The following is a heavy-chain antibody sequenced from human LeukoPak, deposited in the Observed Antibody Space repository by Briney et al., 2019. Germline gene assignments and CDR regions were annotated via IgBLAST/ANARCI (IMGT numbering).Heavy chain of an antibody. V-gene: IGHV5-51*01. J-gene: IGHJ4*02. CDR2: IYPGDSDT. D-gene: IGHD3-10*01. Sequence: GESLKISCKGSGYSFTTYWIGWVRQMPGKGLEWMGIIYPGDSDTRYSPSFQGQVTISADKSISTAYLQWNSLKSSDTAIYYCARQNASGSPTYWGQGTLVTVPS. CDR1: GYSFTTYW. CDR3: ARQNASGSPTY.